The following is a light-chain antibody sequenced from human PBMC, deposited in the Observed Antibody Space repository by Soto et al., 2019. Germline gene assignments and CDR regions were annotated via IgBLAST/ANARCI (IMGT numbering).Light chain of an antibody. CDR2: KAS. V-gene: IGKV1-5*03. J-gene: IGKJ4*01. CDR3: QEYNDLST. CDR1: QTIGTW. Sequence: DIQMTQSPSTLSASVGDTVTITCRASQTIGTWLAWYQQKPAKAPKLLIYKASTLETGVPSRLLSSVSGTEFTLNISSRQDDSFTTYYCQEYNDLSTFGGGTKVDIK.